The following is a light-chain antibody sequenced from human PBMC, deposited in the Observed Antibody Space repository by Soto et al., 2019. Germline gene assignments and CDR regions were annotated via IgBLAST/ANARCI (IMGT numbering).Light chain of an antibody. Sequence: QSVLTQPPSVSRAPGQRVTISCTGSNSDIGAGYDVHWYQQLPGTAPKLVIYANNNRPSGVPVRFSASKSGTSASLAITGLQADDEADYYCQSYDSSLRGVFGTGTKLTVL. CDR3: QSYDSSLRGV. CDR1: NSDIGAGYD. CDR2: ANN. V-gene: IGLV1-40*01. J-gene: IGLJ1*01.